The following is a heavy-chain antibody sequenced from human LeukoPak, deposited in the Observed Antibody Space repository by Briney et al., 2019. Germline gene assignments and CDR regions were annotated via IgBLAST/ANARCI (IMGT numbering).Heavy chain of an antibody. CDR2: IYYSGST. D-gene: IGHD1-26*01. CDR1: GGSISSSSYY. CDR3: ARVVGIVGANNWFDP. V-gene: IGHV4-39*07. J-gene: IGHJ5*02. Sequence: SETLSLTCTVSGGSISSSSYYWGWIRQPPGKGLECIGSIYYSGSTNYNPSLKSRVTISVDTSKNQFSLKLSSVTAADTAVYYCARVVGIVGANNWFDPWGQGTLVTVSS.